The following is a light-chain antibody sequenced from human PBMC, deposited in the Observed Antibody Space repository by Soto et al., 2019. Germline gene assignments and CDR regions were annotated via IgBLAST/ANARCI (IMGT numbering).Light chain of an antibody. J-gene: IGKJ1*01. CDR1: QSVSSSY. Sequence: EIVLTQSPGTLSLSPAERATLSCRASQSVSSSYLAWYQQKPGQAPRLLIYGASSRATGIPDRFSGSGSGTDFTLTISRLEPEDFAVYYCQQYGSSPWTFGQGTKVDIK. CDR3: QQYGSSPWT. CDR2: GAS. V-gene: IGKV3-20*01.